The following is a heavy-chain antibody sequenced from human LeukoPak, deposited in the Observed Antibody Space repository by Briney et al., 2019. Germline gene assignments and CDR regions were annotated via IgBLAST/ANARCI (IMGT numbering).Heavy chain of an antibody. V-gene: IGHV3-33*08. CDR1: GFTFSSYA. J-gene: IGHJ4*02. D-gene: IGHD6-13*01. CDR3: ARDGAATGTGDFDY. CDR2: IWYDGSNQ. Sequence: GGSLRLSCAASGFTFSSYAMSWVRQAPGKGLEWVAVIWYDGSNQDYADSVKGRFTISRDNSKNTLYLQMNSLRAEDTAVYYCARDGAATGTGDFDYWGQGTLVTVSS.